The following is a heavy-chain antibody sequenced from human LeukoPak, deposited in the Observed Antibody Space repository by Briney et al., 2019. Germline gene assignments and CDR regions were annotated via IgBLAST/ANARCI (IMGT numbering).Heavy chain of an antibody. CDR2: ISSSSSYI. D-gene: IGHD2-15*01. Sequence: PGGSLRLSCAASGFTFSSYSMNWVRQAPGKGLEWVSSISSSSSYIYYADSVKGRFTISRDNAKNSLYLQMNSLRAEDTAVYYCAKGGIVVVVAAFQHWGQGTLVTVSS. CDR3: AKGGIVVVVAAFQH. J-gene: IGHJ1*01. CDR1: GFTFSSYS. V-gene: IGHV3-21*04.